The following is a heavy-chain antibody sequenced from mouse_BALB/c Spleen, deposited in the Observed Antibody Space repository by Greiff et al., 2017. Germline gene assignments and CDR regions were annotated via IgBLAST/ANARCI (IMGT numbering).Heavy chain of an antibody. V-gene: IGHV1S56*01. CDR3: ASGSPWFAY. CDR2: IYPGDGST. Sequence: QVQLQQPGAELVKPGALVKISCKASGYTFTSYDINWVKQRPGQGLEWIGWIYPGDGSTKYNEKFKGKATLTADKSSSTAYMQLSSLTSENSAVYFCASGSPWFAYWGQGTLVTVSA. CDR1: GYTFTSYD. J-gene: IGHJ3*01.